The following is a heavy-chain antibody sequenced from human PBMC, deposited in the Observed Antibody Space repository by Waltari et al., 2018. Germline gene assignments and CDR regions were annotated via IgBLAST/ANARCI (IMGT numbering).Heavy chain of an antibody. D-gene: IGHD2-2*01. J-gene: IGHJ4*02. V-gene: IGHV4-39*01. CDR1: GGSISSSSYY. CDR3: ARHVSGYCSSTSCHSDY. CDR2: IYYSGST. Sequence: QLQLQASGPGLVTPSETLSLICTVSGGSISSSSYYWAWIRQPPGEGLEWVGRIYYSGSTYDNPSRRSRVTISVETSKNQFSLKLSSVTAADTAVYYCARHVSGYCSSTSCHSDYWGQGTLVTVSS.